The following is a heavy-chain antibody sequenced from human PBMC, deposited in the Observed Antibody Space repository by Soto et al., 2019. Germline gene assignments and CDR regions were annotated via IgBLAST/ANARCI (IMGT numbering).Heavy chain of an antibody. CDR1: GGTFSSYA. CDR3: ARVGCGGDCYTYYYGMDV. CDR2: IIPIFGTA. D-gene: IGHD2-21*02. V-gene: IGHV1-69*13. J-gene: IGHJ6*02. Sequence: SVKVSCKASGGTFSSYAISWVRQAPGQGLEWMGGIIPIFGTANYAQKFQGRVTITADESTSTAYMELSSLRSEDTAVYYCARVGCGGDCYTYYYGMDVWGQGTTVTVSS.